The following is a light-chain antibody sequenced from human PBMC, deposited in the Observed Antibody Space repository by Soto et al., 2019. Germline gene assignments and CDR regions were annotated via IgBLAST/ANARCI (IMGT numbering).Light chain of an antibody. CDR2: DAS. V-gene: IGKV1-13*02. Sequence: AIPLTQSPSSLSASVGDRVTITCRASQDISSALAWYQQIPGRAPKLLIYDASSLERGVPSRFSGTGSGTDFTLTINSLQPEDFATYYCQQFTTYPRTFGQGTRVEIK. CDR3: QQFTTYPRT. CDR1: QDISSA. J-gene: IGKJ1*01.